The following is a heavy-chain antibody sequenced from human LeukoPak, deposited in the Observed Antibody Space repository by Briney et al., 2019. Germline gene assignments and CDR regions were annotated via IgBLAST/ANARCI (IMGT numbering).Heavy chain of an antibody. D-gene: IGHD2-21*01. V-gene: IGHV4-39*07. J-gene: IGHJ4*02. CDR1: GGPIISDSYY. Sequence: PSETLSLTCTVSGGPIISDSYYWSWIRQPPGKGLEWIGEINHSGSTNYNPSLKSRVTISVDTSKNQFSLKLSSVTAADTAVYYCASSIASFLFDYWGQGTLVTVSS. CDR3: ASSIASFLFDY. CDR2: INHSGST.